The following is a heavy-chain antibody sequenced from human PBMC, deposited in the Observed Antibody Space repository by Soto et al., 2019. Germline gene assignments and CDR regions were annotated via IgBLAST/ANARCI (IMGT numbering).Heavy chain of an antibody. J-gene: IGHJ6*02. CDR1: GGSITNYY. CDR3: ARHGFGSLHGLVDV. Sequence: QVQLQESGPGLVKPSETLSLTCTVSGGSITNYYCSWFGQPPGKGLEWIGYIQYNGYSAYNLSLKRRVTMSMDTSKTQFSLMLESVTATDTAVYYCARHGFGSLHGLVDVWGQGTTVIVSS. D-gene: IGHD3-10*01. V-gene: IGHV4-59*08. CDR2: IQYNGYS.